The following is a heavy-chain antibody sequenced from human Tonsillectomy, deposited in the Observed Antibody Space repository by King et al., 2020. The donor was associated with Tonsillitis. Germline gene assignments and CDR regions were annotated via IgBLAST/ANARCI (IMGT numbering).Heavy chain of an antibody. CDR2: ISGSGGST. D-gene: IGHD6-13*01. CDR3: AKSHPTNYIAAAGIFDY. V-gene: IGHV3-23*04. Sequence: VQLVESGGGLVQPGGSLRLSCAASGFTFSSYAMSWVRQAPGKGLEWVSAISGSGGSTYYADSVKGRFTISRDNAKNTLYLQMNSLRAADTAVYYCAKSHPTNYIAAAGIFDYWGQGTLVTVSS. CDR1: GFTFSSYA. J-gene: IGHJ4*02.